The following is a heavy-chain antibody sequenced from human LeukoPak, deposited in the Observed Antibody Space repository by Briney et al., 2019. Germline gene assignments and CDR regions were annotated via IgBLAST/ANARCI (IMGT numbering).Heavy chain of an antibody. CDR1: GGSISNYD. J-gene: IGHJ4*02. Sequence: SETLSLTCTVSGGSISNYDWSWIRQFPGKGLEWTGYTYNSGSTNYNPSLKSRVTISKDTSKNQFSLKLSSVTAADTAVYYCARVGAAMDYFDYWGQGTLVTVS. CDR2: TYNSGST. V-gene: IGHV4-59*01. CDR3: ARVGAAMDYFDY. D-gene: IGHD5-18*01.